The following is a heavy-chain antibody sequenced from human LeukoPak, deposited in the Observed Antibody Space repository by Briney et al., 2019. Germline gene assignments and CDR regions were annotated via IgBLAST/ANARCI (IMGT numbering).Heavy chain of an antibody. J-gene: IGHJ4*02. D-gene: IGHD2-2*01. CDR3: ARDAGYCSSTSCYSAAISYYFDY. CDR2: INPNSGGT. CDR1: GYTFTGYY. V-gene: IGHV1-2*02. Sequence: ASVKVSCKASGYTFTGYYMHWVRQAPGQGLEWMGWINPNSGGTNYAQKFQGRFTMTRDTSISTAYMELSRLRSDDTAVYYCARDAGYCSSTSCYSAAISYYFDYWGQGTLVTVSS.